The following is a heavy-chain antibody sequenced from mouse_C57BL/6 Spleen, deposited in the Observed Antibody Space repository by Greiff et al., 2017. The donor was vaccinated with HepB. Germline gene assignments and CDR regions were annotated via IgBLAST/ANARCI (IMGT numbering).Heavy chain of an antibody. D-gene: IGHD2-4*01. CDR2: IRNKANGYTT. CDR1: GFTFTDYY. Sequence: DVKLVASGGGLVQPGGSLSLSCAASGFTFTDYYMSWVRQPPGKALEWLGFIRNKANGYTTEYSASVKGRFTISRDNSQSILYLQMNALRAEDSATYYCARSTYDYDVTYWGQGTLVTVSA. CDR3: ARSTYDYDVTY. V-gene: IGHV7-3*01. J-gene: IGHJ3*01.